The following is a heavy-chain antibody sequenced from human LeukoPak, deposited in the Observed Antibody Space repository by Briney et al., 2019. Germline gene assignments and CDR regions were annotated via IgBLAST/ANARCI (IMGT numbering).Heavy chain of an antibody. CDR1: GGTFSSCA. J-gene: IGHJ6*02. V-gene: IGHV1-69*04. Sequence: ASVKGSCKASGGTFSSCAISWVRQEPGQGLEWMGRIIPILGIANYAQKFQGRVTITADKSTSTAYMELSSLRSEDTAVYYCARGAQYYYGFYGMDVWGQGTTVTVSS. CDR2: IIPILGIA. CDR3: ARGAQYYYGFYGMDV. D-gene: IGHD3-10*01.